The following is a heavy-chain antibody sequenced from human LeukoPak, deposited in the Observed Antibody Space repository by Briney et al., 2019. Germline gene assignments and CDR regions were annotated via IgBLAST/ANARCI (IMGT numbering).Heavy chain of an antibody. V-gene: IGHV4-4*07. CDR2: IYTSGST. CDR1: GGSISSYY. D-gene: IGHD2-2*01. CDR3: ARDLGCSSTSCFSNWFDP. Sequence: SETLSLTCTVSGGSISSYYWSWIRQPAGKGLEWIGRIYTSGSTNYNPSLKSRVTMSVDTSKNQFSLKLSSVTAADTAVYYCARDLGCSSTSCFSNWFDPWGQGTLVTVSS. J-gene: IGHJ5*02.